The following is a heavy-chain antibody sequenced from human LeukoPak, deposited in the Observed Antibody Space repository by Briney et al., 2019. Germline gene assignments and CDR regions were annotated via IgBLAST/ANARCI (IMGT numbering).Heavy chain of an antibody. Sequence: GGSLRLSCAASGFTFSSYAMSWVRQAPGKGLEWVAVISSDGSNEYYADSVKGRLTISRDNSKNTLFLQMNSLRAEDTAVYYCARGYIYGYHYWGQGTLVTVSS. D-gene: IGHD5-18*01. CDR3: ARGYIYGYHY. CDR2: ISSDGSNE. CDR1: GFTFSSYA. J-gene: IGHJ4*02. V-gene: IGHV3-30*03.